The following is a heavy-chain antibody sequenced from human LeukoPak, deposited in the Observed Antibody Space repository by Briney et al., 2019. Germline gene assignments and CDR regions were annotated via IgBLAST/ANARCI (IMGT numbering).Heavy chain of an antibody. CDR1: GGSISSGGYS. V-gene: IGHV4-30-2*01. CDR2: IYHSGST. D-gene: IGHD3-22*01. J-gene: IGHJ4*02. Sequence: SETLSLTCAVSGGSISSGGYSWSWIRQPPGKGLEWIGYIYHSGSTYYNPSLKSRVTISVDRSKNQFSLKLSSVTAADTAVYYCARDLEYYDSSLCLGYWGQGTLVTVSS. CDR3: ARDLEYYDSSLCLGY.